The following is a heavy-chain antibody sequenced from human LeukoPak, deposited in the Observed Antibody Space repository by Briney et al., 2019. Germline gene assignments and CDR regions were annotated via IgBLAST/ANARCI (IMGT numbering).Heavy chain of an antibody. J-gene: IGHJ3*02. CDR3: AKATYAFDI. CDR1: GFTFTSYA. CDR2: ITNTGETT. Sequence: GSLRLSCAASGFTFTSYAMSWVRQAPGKGLEWVSTITNTGETTYFADSVKGRFTISRDNSKNTLYLQMNSLRAEDTAVYYCAKATYAFDIWGQGTMVTVSS. V-gene: IGHV3-23*01.